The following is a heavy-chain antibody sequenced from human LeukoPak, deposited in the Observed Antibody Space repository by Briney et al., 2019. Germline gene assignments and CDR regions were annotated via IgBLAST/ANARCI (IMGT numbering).Heavy chain of an antibody. CDR2: MNPNSGDT. CDR3: ARAGGDYGDYYHYYYYMDV. Sequence: SVNVSYKSSGHPLTSHDIHWVPQATAQALEGMGWMNPNSGDTGYAQKFQGRDTMTRDTSVSTAYMELSSLTSEDTAVYYCARAGGDYGDYYHYYYYMDVWGSGTTVTVSS. D-gene: IGHD4-17*01. CDR1: GHPLTSHD. J-gene: IGHJ6*03. V-gene: IGHV1-8*01.